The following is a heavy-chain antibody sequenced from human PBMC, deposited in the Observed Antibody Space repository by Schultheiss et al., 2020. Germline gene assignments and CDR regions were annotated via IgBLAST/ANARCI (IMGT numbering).Heavy chain of an antibody. Sequence: GGSLRLSCAASGFTFSSYAMHWARQAPGKGLEWVAVISYDGSNKYYADSVKGRFTISRDNSKNTLYLQMNSLRAEDTAVYYCARDLLVPAAIGVGHYYYGMDVWGQGTTVTVSS. J-gene: IGHJ6*02. V-gene: IGHV3-30-3*01. CDR1: GFTFSSYA. CDR2: ISYDGSNK. D-gene: IGHD2-2*02. CDR3: ARDLLVPAAIGVGHYYYGMDV.